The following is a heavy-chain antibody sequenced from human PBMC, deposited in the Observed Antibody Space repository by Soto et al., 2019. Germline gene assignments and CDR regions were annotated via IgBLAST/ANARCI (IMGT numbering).Heavy chain of an antibody. Sequence: QITLKESGPTLVKPTQTLTLTCTFSGFSLITSGVGVAWIRQPPGKALEWLALIYWDDDKRYRPSLESRLTITKHTSKNPVVLTMTHMDSVDTATYYCAYLTCSGGSCYCFSFSGMDVWGQGTTVTVSS. J-gene: IGHJ6*02. CDR1: GFSLITSGVG. CDR3: AYLTCSGGSCYCFSFSGMDV. CDR2: IYWDDDK. V-gene: IGHV2-5*02. D-gene: IGHD2-15*01.